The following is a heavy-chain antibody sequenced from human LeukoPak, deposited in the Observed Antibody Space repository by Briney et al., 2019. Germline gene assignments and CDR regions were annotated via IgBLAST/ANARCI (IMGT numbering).Heavy chain of an antibody. CDR1: GFTFSSHT. Sequence: GGSLRLSCAASGFTFSSHTMNWVRQAPGKGLEWVSSISSSSTSIYHADSVKGRFTISRDNTKNSLYLQMDSLRAEDTAVYYCARGFRAFDFWAQGTMVTVSS. CDR2: ISSSSTSI. CDR3: ARGFRAFDF. V-gene: IGHV3-21*01. J-gene: IGHJ3*01.